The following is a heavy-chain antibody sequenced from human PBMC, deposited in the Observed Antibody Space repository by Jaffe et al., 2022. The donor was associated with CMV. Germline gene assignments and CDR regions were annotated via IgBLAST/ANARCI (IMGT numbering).Heavy chain of an antibody. D-gene: IGHD3-16*01. CDR1: GYSFTSYW. CDR2: IDPSDSYT. Sequence: EVQLVQSGAEVKKPGESLRISCKGSGYSFTSYWISWVRQMPGKGLEWMGRIDPSDSYTNYSPSFQGHVTISADKSISTAYLQWSSLKASDTAMYYCASVTLGDDYVWGSYTYWGQGTLVTVSS. J-gene: IGHJ4*02. V-gene: IGHV5-10-1*03. CDR3: ASVTLGDDYVWGSYTY.